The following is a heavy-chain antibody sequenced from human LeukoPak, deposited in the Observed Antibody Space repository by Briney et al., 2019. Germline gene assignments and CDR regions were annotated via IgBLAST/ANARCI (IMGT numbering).Heavy chain of an antibody. CDR1: AYTLSSYL. Sequence: PGASVKVSCKASAYTLSSYLMHWVRQAPGQGLEWMGLIDPSSGSTGYAQKLQGRVTMTRDTSMSTVYMELSSLRSEDTAVYYCARDLGLRGVTNWFDPWGQGTLVTVSS. J-gene: IGHJ5*02. CDR3: ARDLGLRGVTNWFDP. CDR2: IDPSSGST. V-gene: IGHV1-46*04. D-gene: IGHD3-10*01.